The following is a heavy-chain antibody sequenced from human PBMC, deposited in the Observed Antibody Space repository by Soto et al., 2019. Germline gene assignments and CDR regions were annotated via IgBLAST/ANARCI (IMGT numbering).Heavy chain of an antibody. J-gene: IGHJ4*02. V-gene: IGHV4-34*01. CDR3: ARGHSLYDYVWGSYLTDY. D-gene: IGHD3-16*02. CDR1: GGSFSGYY. CDR2: INHSGST. Sequence: SETLSLTCAVYGGSFSGYYWSWIRQPPGKGLEWIGEINHSGSTNYNPSLKSRVTISVDTSKNQFSLKLSSVTAADTAVYYCARGHSLYDYVWGSYLTDYWGQGTLVTVSS.